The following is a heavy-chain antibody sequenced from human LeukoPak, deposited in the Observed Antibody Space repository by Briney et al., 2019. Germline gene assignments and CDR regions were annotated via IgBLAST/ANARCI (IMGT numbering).Heavy chain of an antibody. J-gene: IGHJ4*02. CDR3: ARIFEYGSIYYFDY. V-gene: IGHV3-7*01. Sequence: GGSLRLSCAASGFTFSSYWMSWVRQAPGKGLEWVANIKQDGSEKYYVDSVKGRFTISRDNAKNSVHLQMNSLRAEDTAVYYCARIFEYGSIYYFDYWGQGTLVTVSS. CDR2: IKQDGSEK. CDR1: GFTFSSYW. D-gene: IGHD3-10*01.